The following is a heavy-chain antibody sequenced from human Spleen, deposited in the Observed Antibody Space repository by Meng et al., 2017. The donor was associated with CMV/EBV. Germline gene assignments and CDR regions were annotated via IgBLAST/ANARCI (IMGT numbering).Heavy chain of an antibody. D-gene: IGHD5-18*01. Sequence: GFTFSDNYMDWVRQAPGKGLEWVGRTRNKANSYTTEYAASVKGRFTISRDDSKNSLYLQMNSLKTEDTAVYYCARVYSYGPYNWFDPWGQGTLVTVSS. CDR1: GFTFSDNY. CDR3: ARVYSYGPYNWFDP. CDR2: TRNKANSYTT. J-gene: IGHJ5*02. V-gene: IGHV3-72*01.